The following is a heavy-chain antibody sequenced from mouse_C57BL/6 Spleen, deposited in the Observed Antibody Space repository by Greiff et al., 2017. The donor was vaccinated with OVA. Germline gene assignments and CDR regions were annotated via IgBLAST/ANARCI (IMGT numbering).Heavy chain of an antibody. CDR1: GYTFTDYY. V-gene: IGHV1-26*01. D-gene: IGHD2-4*01. CDR3: ARGGIYYDYDGYFDV. J-gene: IGHJ1*03. Sequence: VQLQQSGPELVKPGASVKISCKASGYTFTDYYMNWVKQSHGKSLEWIGDINPNNGGTSYNQKFKGKATLTVDKSSSTAYMERRSLTSEDSAVYYCARGGIYYDYDGYFDVWGTGTTVTVSS. CDR2: INPNNGGT.